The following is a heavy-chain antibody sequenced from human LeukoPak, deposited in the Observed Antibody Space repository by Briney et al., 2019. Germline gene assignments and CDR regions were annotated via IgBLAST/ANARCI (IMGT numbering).Heavy chain of an antibody. Sequence: SVKVSCKASGGTFSSYAMSWARRAPGQGLEWMGRIIPIFDTANYAQKFQGRVTITTDEYTSTAYMEVSSLGSEDTPVFYCARVSDYYDSSDDAFDIWGQGTMVTVSS. CDR3: ARVSDYYDSSDDAFDI. D-gene: IGHD3-22*01. CDR2: IIPIFDTA. CDR1: GGTFSSYA. V-gene: IGHV1-69*05. J-gene: IGHJ3*02.